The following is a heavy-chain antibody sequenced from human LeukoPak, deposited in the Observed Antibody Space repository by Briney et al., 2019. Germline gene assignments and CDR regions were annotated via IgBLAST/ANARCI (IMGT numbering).Heavy chain of an antibody. Sequence: PGRSLRLSCAASGFTFSSYGMHWVRQAPGKGLEWVAVISYDGSNKYYADSVKGRFTISRDNSKNTLYLQMNSLRAEDTAVYYCAKDTRDITYAAFDIWGQGTMVTVSS. D-gene: IGHD3-10*01. CDR3: AKDTRDITYAAFDI. CDR1: GFTFSSYG. CDR2: ISYDGSNK. V-gene: IGHV3-30*18. J-gene: IGHJ3*02.